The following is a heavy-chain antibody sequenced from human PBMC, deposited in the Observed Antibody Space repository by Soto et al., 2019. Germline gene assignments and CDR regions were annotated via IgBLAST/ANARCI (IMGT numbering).Heavy chain of an antibody. CDR3: ARGLTGKFDY. V-gene: IGHV3-21*01. D-gene: IGHD7-27*01. CDR1: GFTFRSYS. CDR2: ISSSSSYI. Sequence: EVQLVESGGGLVKPGGSLRLSCAASGFTFRSYSMNWVRQAPGKGLEWVSSISSSSSYIYYADSVKGRFTISRDNAKNSLYLQMNSLRAEDTAVYYCARGLTGKFDYWGQGTLVTVSS. J-gene: IGHJ4*02.